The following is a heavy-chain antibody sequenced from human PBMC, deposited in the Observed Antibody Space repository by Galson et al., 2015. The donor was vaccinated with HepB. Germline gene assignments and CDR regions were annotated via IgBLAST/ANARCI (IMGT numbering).Heavy chain of an antibody. V-gene: IGHV2-5*02. D-gene: IGHD3-22*01. CDR2: IYWDDDK. CDR1: GFSITTAGVG. CDR3: AHRPLTLRYDAGGYWNYFDA. Sequence: PALVKPTQTLTLTCTLSGFSITTAGVGVGWIRQPPGRALEWLGIIYWDDDKHYSPTLKNRVAITKDTSKNLVVLTMTNMDPIDTGTYFCAHRPLTLRYDAGGYWNYFDAWGPGMLVTVSS. J-gene: IGHJ4*02.